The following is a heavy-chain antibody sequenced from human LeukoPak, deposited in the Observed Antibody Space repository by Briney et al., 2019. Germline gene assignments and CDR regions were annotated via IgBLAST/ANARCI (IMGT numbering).Heavy chain of an antibody. CDR1: GHTFTGYY. J-gene: IGHJ3*02. V-gene: IGHV1-2*02. D-gene: IGHD3-22*01. Sequence: ASVKVSCKASGHTFTGYYMHWVRQAPGQGLEWMGWINPNSGDTNYAQKFQGRVTMTRDTSISTAYMELSRLRSDDTAVYYCASYYYDSSGWDAFDIWGQGTMVTVSS. CDR3: ASYYYDSSGWDAFDI. CDR2: INPNSGDT.